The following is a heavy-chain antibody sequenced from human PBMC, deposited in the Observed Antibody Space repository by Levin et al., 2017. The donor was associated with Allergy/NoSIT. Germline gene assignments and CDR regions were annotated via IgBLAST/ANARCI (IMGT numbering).Heavy chain of an antibody. Sequence: SETLSLTCAVYGGSFSGYYWSWIRQPPGKGLEWIGEINHSGSTNYNPSLKSRVTISVDTSKNQFSLKLSSVTAADTAVYYCARAHKGSRGAFDIWGQGTMVTVSS. CDR1: GGSFSGYY. V-gene: IGHV4-34*01. D-gene: IGHD2-15*01. CDR2: INHSGST. CDR3: ARAHKGSRGAFDI. J-gene: IGHJ3*02.